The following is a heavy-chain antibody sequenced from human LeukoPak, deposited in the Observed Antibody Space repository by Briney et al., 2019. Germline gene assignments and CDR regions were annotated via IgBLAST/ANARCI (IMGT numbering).Heavy chain of an antibody. CDR1: GFTFSSYA. V-gene: IGHV3-23*01. D-gene: IGHD6-13*01. Sequence: GGSLRLSCAASGFTFSSYAMSWVRQAPGKGLEWISAISGSGGSTYYADSVKGRFTISRDNSKNTLYLQMNSLRAEDTAVYYCAKDSSSWSEYFQHWGQGTLVTVSS. CDR2: ISGSGGST. J-gene: IGHJ1*01. CDR3: AKDSSSWSEYFQH.